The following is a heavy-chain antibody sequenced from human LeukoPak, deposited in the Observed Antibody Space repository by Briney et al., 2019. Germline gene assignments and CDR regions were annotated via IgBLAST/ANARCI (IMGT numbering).Heavy chain of an antibody. CDR3: ARYCSSTSCILRGFDY. V-gene: IGHV4-38-2*01. Sequence: SETLSLTCSVSGYSFTSGHYWGWIRQPPGKGLEWIGNIYHTGSTHYNPSLKSRVTISVDTSRNQFSLKLSSVTAADTAVYYCARYCSSTSCILRGFDYWGQGTLVTVSS. J-gene: IGHJ4*02. CDR1: GYSFTSGHY. CDR2: IYHTGST. D-gene: IGHD2-2*01.